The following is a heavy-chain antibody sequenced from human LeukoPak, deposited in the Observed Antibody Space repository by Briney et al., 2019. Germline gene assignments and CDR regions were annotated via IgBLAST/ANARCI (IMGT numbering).Heavy chain of an antibody. D-gene: IGHD3-10*01. J-gene: IGHJ4*02. CDR1: GFTFSSYA. CDR2: ISYDGSNK. CDR3: ARDRVLYGSGSYLSLFDY. V-gene: IGHV3-30*04. Sequence: PGGSLRLPCAASGFTFSSYAMHWVRQAPGKGLEWVAVISYDGSNKYYADSVKGRFTISRDNSKNTLYLQMNSLRAEDTAVYYCARDRVLYGSGSYLSLFDYWGQGTLVTVSS.